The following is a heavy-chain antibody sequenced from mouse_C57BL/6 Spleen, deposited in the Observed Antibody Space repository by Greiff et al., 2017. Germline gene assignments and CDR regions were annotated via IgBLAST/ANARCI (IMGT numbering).Heavy chain of an antibody. CDR1: GYTFTSYG. V-gene: IGHV1-81*01. D-gene: IGHD1-1*01. J-gene: IGHJ4*01. Sequence: VQLQQSGAELARPGASVKLSCKASGYTFTSYGISWVKQRTGQGLEWIGEIYPRSGNTYYNEKFKGKATMTADKSSSTAYMELRSLTSEDSAVYFCARGMEITTVHYAMDYWGQGTSVAVSS. CDR3: ARGMEITTVHYAMDY. CDR2: IYPRSGNT.